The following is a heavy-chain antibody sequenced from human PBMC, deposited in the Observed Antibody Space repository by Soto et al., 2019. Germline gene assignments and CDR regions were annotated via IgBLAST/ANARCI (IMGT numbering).Heavy chain of an antibody. CDR1: GFTFSSYS. Sequence: EGSLRLSCAASGFTFSSYSMNWVRQAPGKGLEWVSYISSSSSTIYYADSVKGRFTISRDNAKNSLYLQMNSLRDEDTAVYYCARATPRYSYGYSVYYYYGMDVWGQGTTVTVSS. V-gene: IGHV3-48*02. J-gene: IGHJ6*02. CDR3: ARATPRYSYGYSVYYYYGMDV. D-gene: IGHD5-18*01. CDR2: ISSSSSTI.